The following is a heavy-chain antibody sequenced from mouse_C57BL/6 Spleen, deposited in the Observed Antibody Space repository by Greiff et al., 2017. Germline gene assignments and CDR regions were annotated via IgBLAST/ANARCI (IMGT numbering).Heavy chain of an antibody. J-gene: IGHJ3*01. CDR3: ARDYCYYDWFAY. V-gene: IGHV5-9*01. D-gene: IGHD2-12*01. CDR2: ISGGGGNT. CDR1: GFTFSSYT. Sequence: DVMLVESGGGLVKPGGSLKLSCAASGFTFSSYTMSWVRQTPEKRLEWVANISGGGGNTYYPDRVQGRFTISRYNAKNTLYLQMSSLRSADTALYYCARDYCYYDWFAYWGQGTLVTVSA.